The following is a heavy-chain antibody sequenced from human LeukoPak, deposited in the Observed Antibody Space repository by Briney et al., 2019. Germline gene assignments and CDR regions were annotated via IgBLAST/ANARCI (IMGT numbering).Heavy chain of an antibody. D-gene: IGHD3-3*01. CDR1: GASLTIYY. V-gene: IGHV4-4*07. CDR2: YASGTT. CDR3: ARGRITIFGVLTPHFDY. J-gene: IGHJ4*02. Sequence: SETLSLTCSVSGASLTIYYWNWIRQPAGKGLEWIGRYASGTTAHNPSLKSRVTISVDTSKNQFSLKLSSVTAADTAVYYCARGRITIFGVLTPHFDYWGQGTLVTVAS.